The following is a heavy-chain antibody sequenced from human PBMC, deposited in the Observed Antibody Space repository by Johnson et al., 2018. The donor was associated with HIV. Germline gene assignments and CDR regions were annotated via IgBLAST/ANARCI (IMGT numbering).Heavy chain of an antibody. CDR3: ARDLNHFGGAFDI. D-gene: IGHD3-16*01. CDR1: GFTFDDYG. J-gene: IGHJ3*02. CDR2: INWYGGST. Sequence: VQLVESGGGVVRPGGSLRLSCADSGFTFDDYGMSWVRQTPGKGLEWVSGINWYGGSTGYADSVKGRFTISRNNAKNFIYLQMNSLRAEDTALYYCARDLNHFGGAFDIWGQGTMVTVSS. V-gene: IGHV3-20*04.